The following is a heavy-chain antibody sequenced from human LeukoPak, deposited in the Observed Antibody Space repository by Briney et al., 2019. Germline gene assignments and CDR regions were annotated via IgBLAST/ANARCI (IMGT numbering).Heavy chain of an antibody. V-gene: IGHV4-39*07. CDR3: ARDNKGRVVPAARPYYYYYGMDV. Sequence: SETLSLTCTVSGGSISSSSYYWGWIRQPPGKGLEWIGSIYYSGSTYYNPSLKSRVTISVDTSKNQFSLKLSSVTAADTAVYYCARDNKGRVVPAARPYYYYYGMDVWGQGTTVTVSS. CDR1: GGSISSSSYY. J-gene: IGHJ6*02. CDR2: IYYSGST. D-gene: IGHD2-2*01.